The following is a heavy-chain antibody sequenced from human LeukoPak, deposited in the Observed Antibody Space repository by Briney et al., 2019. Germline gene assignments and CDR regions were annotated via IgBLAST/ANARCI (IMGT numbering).Heavy chain of an antibody. J-gene: IGHJ3*02. CDR1: GFTFSSYA. CDR3: ARRIAARPDAFDI. CDR2: ISGSGGST. D-gene: IGHD6-6*01. Sequence: GGSLRLSCAASGFTFSSYAMSWVRQAPGKGLEWVSAISGSGGSTYYADSVKGRFTISRDNSKNTLYLQMNSLRAEDTAVYYCARRIAARPDAFDIWGQGTMVTVSS. V-gene: IGHV3-23*01.